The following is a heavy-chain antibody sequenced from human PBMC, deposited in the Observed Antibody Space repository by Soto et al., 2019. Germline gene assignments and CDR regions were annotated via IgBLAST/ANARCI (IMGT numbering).Heavy chain of an antibody. CDR2: TYYRSKWYN. CDR3: AGYDSSGYYSYDAFDI. CDR1: GDSVSSNSAA. D-gene: IGHD3-22*01. J-gene: IGHJ3*02. Sequence: SQTLSLTCAISGDSVSSNSAAWNWIRQSPSRGLEWLGRTYYRSKWYNDYAVSVKSRITINPDTSKNQFSLQLNSVTPEDTAVYYCAGYDSSGYYSYDAFDIWGQGTMVTVSS. V-gene: IGHV6-1*01.